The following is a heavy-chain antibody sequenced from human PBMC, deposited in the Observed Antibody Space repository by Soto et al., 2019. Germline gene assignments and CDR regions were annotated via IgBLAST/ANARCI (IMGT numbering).Heavy chain of an antibody. CDR1: GFTFSTFS. Sequence: GGSLRLSCAASGFTFSTFSMNWVRQAPGRGLEWISYISGGGRSISYADSVKGRFTISRDNAKNSLYLQMDSLTDEDTAVYYCARDLGWAFDSWGQGTLVTVSS. V-gene: IGHV3-48*02. J-gene: IGHJ4*02. D-gene: IGHD6-19*01. CDR2: ISGGGRSI. CDR3: ARDLGWAFDS.